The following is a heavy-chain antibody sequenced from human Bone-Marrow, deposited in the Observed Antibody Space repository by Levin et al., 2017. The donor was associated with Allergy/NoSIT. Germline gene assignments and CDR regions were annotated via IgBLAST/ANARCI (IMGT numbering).Heavy chain of an antibody. Sequence: GGSLRLSCAASGFIFSSYGMHWVRQAPGKGLEWVAVIWYDGSKKYYADSVNGRFTISRDNSKNTLYLQMNSLRAEDTAVYYCARGLKLVRVNYFDSWGQGTLVTVSS. J-gene: IGHJ4*02. D-gene: IGHD3-16*01. CDR1: GFIFSSYG. V-gene: IGHV3-33*01. CDR2: IWYDGSKK. CDR3: ARGLKLVRVNYFDS.